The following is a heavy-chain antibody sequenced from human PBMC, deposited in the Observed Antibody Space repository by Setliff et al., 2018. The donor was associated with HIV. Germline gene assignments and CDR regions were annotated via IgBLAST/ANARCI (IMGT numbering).Heavy chain of an antibody. J-gene: IGHJ4*02. CDR1: GYTFNNYY. Sequence: ASVKVSCKASGYTFNNYYIHWVRQAPGQGLEWMAMMNPSGGKTTYGHKFQGRVTVTRDTSTRTVYLDLGRLASDDTAIYYCARDLYDTSGFLDYWGQGTLVTVSS. V-gene: IGHV1-46*02. CDR2: MNPSGGKT. D-gene: IGHD3-22*01. CDR3: ARDLYDTSGFLDY.